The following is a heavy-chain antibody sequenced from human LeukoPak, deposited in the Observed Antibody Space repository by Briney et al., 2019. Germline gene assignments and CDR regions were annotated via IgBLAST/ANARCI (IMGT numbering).Heavy chain of an antibody. J-gene: IGHJ4*02. D-gene: IGHD6-13*01. CDR3: ARSRYSSSWRFDY. V-gene: IGHV3-21*01. CDR1: GFTFSSYS. CDR2: ISSSSSYI. Sequence: PGGSLRLSCAASGFTFSSYSMNWVRQAPGKGLEWVSSISSSSSYIYYADSVKGRFTISRDNAKNSLYLQMNSLRAEDTAVYYCARSRYSSSWRFDYWGQGTLVTVSS.